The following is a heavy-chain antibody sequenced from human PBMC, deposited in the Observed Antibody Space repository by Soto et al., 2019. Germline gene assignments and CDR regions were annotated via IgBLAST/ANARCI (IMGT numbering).Heavy chain of an antibody. CDR2: IIPIFGTA. D-gene: IGHD2-2*02. CDR3: ARALGYCSSTSCYTDFDYYYGMDV. J-gene: IGHJ6*02. CDR1: GGTFSSYA. Sequence: QVQLVQSGAEVKKPGSSVKVSCKASGGTFSSYAISWVRQAPGQGLEWMGGIIPIFGTANYAQKFQGRVTITEDESTSTAYMELSSVRSEDTAVYYCARALGYCSSTSCYTDFDYYYGMDVWGQGTTVTVSS. V-gene: IGHV1-69*01.